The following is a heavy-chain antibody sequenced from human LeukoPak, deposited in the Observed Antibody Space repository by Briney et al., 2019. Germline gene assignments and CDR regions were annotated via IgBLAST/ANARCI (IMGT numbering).Heavy chain of an antibody. CDR2: ISYDGANK. CDR3: GGDGGWNAFDI. V-gene: IGHV3-30-3*01. CDR1: GLSFSSYV. Sequence: GGSLRLSCVASGLSFSSYVMHWVRQAPGKGLEWVAVISYDGANKYYADSVKGRFTISRDNSKNTLYLQMNSLRAGDTAAYFCGGDGGWNAFDIWGQGTMVTVSS. D-gene: IGHD6-19*01. J-gene: IGHJ3*02.